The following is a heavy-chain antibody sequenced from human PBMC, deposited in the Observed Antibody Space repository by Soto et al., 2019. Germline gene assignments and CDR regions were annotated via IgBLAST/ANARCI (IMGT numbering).Heavy chain of an antibody. V-gene: IGHV1-69*06. Sequence: SVKVSCKTSGGIFISYAFNWVRQAPGQGLEWLGRVIPMFGTTNYTQSFQGRLTITADRATSAAYLELTSLTSDDTAVYFCATKRTALSPFDTWGQRTPVTVSS. CDR3: ATKRTALSPFDT. D-gene: IGHD1-1*01. CDR2: VIPMFGTT. CDR1: GGIFISYA. J-gene: IGHJ5*02.